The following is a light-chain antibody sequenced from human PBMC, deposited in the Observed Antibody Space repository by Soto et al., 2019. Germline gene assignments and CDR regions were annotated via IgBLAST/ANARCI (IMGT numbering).Light chain of an antibody. CDR1: QSVGSN. CDR2: DAS. V-gene: IGKV3-15*01. CDR3: QQHGNWPPIT. Sequence: EIVMTQSPATLSVSPGDSAALSCWASQSVGSNLAWYQQRPGQAPRLLIYDASTRATGIPARFSGSGSGTEFTITISSLQSEDFAVYYCQQHGNWPPITFGQGTRLEIK. J-gene: IGKJ5*01.